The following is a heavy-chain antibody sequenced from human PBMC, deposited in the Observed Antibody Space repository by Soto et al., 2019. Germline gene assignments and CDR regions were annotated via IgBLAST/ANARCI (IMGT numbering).Heavy chain of an antibody. CDR1: GFTFDDYG. Sequence: GGSLRLSCAASGFTFDDYGMSWVRQAPGKGLEWVSGINWNGGSTGYADSVKGRFTISRDNAKNSLYLQMNSLRAEDTALYHCARAGAYCSGGSCYDYWGQGTLVTVSS. D-gene: IGHD2-15*01. J-gene: IGHJ4*02. CDR3: ARAGAYCSGGSCYDY. V-gene: IGHV3-20*01. CDR2: INWNGGST.